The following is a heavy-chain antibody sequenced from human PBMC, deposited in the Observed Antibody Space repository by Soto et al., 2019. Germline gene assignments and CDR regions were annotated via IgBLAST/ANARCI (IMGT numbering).Heavy chain of an antibody. D-gene: IGHD6-25*01. V-gene: IGHV4-34*01. CDR3: ARSGGIAAFDY. J-gene: IGHJ4*02. CDR1: GGSFSGYY. CDR2: INHSGST. Sequence: SETLSLTCAVYGGSFSGYYWSWIRQPPGKGLEWIGEINHSGSTNYNPSLKSRVTISVDTSKNQFSLKLSSVTAADTAVYYCARSGGIAAFDYWGQGTLVTVSS.